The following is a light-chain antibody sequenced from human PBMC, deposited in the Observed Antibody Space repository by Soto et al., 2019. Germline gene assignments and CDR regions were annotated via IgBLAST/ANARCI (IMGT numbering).Light chain of an antibody. CDR1: QRISSW. J-gene: IGKJ1*01. Sequence: DVKMTQSPSTLYASVGDRVIITCRASQRISSWLAWYQQKPGKAPKLLIYDASNLESGVPSRFSGSGSGTEFTLMISSLQPDDFATEYCLQQNGYPPTFGQGTKVDIK. CDR2: DAS. CDR3: LQQNGYPPT. V-gene: IGKV1-5*01.